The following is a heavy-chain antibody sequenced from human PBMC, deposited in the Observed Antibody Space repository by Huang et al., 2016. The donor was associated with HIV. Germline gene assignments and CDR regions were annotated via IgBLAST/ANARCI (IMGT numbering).Heavy chain of an antibody. V-gene: IGHV3-23*01. CDR3: AKDQSLDV. CDR1: GFAFSSYA. Sequence: EVQLLESGGGLTQPGGSLRLSCAASGFAFSSYAMSWVRQAPGKGLQWVSVIRGRGGSTNYADSVKGRFTISRDNSKNTLHLQMNSLRAEDTAIYYCAKDQSLDVWGQGTTVTVSS. CDR2: IRGRGGST. J-gene: IGHJ6*02.